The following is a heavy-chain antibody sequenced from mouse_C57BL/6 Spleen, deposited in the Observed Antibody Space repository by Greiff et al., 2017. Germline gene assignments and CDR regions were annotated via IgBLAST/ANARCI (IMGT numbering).Heavy chain of an antibody. CDR1: GYTFTSYW. J-gene: IGHJ2*01. V-gene: IGHV1-59*01. CDR3: ARGGNYRDSDY. CDR2: IDPSDSYT. D-gene: IGHD2-1*01. Sequence: QVQLQQPGAELVRPGTSVKLSCKASGYTFTSYWMHWVKQRPGQGLEWIGVIDPSDSYTNYNQKFKGKATLTVDTSSSTAYMQLSSLTSEDSAVYYCARGGNYRDSDYWGQGTTLTVSS.